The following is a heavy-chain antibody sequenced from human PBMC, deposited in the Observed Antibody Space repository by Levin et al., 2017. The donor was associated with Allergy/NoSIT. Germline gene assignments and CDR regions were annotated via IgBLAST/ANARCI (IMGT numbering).Heavy chain of an antibody. Sequence: LSLTCAASGFTFSSYWMLWVRQAPGKGLVWVSRINSDGSSTSYADSVKGRFTISRDNAKNTLYLQMNSLRAEDTAVYYCARGGYCSSTSCPGHYYYYMDVWGKGTTVTVSS. CDR2: INSDGSST. J-gene: IGHJ6*03. CDR1: GFTFSSYW. CDR3: ARGGYCSSTSCPGHYYYYMDV. V-gene: IGHV3-74*01. D-gene: IGHD2-2*01.